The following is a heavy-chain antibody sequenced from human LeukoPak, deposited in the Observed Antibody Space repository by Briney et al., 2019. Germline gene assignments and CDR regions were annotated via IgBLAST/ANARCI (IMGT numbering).Heavy chain of an antibody. J-gene: IGHJ6*02. CDR3: ARGGRDYSNTEPSPHNTGKIYGMDV. D-gene: IGHD4-11*01. V-gene: IGHV1-69*13. CDR1: GGTFSSYA. CDR2: IIPIFGTA. Sequence: SVKVSCKASGGTFSSYAISWVRQAPGQGLEWMGGIIPIFGTANYAQKFQGRVTITADESTSTAYMELSSLRSEDTAVYYCARGGRDYSNTEPSPHNTGKIYGMDVWGQGTTVTVSS.